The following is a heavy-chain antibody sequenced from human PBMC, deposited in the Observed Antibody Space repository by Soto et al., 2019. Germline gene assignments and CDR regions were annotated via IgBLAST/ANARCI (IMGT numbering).Heavy chain of an antibody. CDR1: GFTFDDYA. CDR3: AKEGRSYYFYYGMDV. Sequence: EVQLVESGGGLVQPGRSLRLSCAASGFTFDDYAMHWVRQAPGKGLEWVSGISWNSDTIGYADSVKGRFTISRDNAKNSLHLQMNSLRAEDTALYYCAKEGRSYYFYYGMDVWGQGTTVTVSS. J-gene: IGHJ6*02. CDR2: ISWNSDTI. V-gene: IGHV3-9*01.